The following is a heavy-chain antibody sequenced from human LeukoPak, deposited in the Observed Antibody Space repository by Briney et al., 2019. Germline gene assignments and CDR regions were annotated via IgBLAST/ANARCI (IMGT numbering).Heavy chain of an antibody. D-gene: IGHD1-26*01. Sequence: AAVKVSCKASRYTLTGYYMHCVRPAPGQGLEWMGWINPNSGGTNYAQDFHGRVTMTRDTSISTAYMELSRLRSDDAAVYYCARACGSGNLSWGQGTLVTVSS. CDR2: INPNSGGT. V-gene: IGHV1-2*02. CDR3: ARACGSGNLS. J-gene: IGHJ5*02. CDR1: RYTLTGYY.